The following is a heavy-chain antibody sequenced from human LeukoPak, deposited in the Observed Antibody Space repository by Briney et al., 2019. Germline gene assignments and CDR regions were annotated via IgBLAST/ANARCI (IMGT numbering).Heavy chain of an antibody. CDR2: ISGSGGST. CDR1: GFTFSSYA. Sequence: GGSLRLSCAASGFTFSSYAMSWVRQAPGKGLEWVSAISGSGGSTYYADSVKGRFTISRDNPKNTLYLQMNSLRAEDTAVYYCTTSSSWHASFDYWGQGTLVTVSS. J-gene: IGHJ4*02. CDR3: TTSSSWHASFDY. D-gene: IGHD6-13*01. V-gene: IGHV3-23*01.